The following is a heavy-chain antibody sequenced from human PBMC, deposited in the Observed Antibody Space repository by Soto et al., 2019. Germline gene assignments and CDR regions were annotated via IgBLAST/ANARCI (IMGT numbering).Heavy chain of an antibody. J-gene: IGHJ3*02. V-gene: IGHV3-23*01. D-gene: IGHD2-8*02. CDR2: ILVGGST. CDR3: AKATATGGGAFDI. CDR1: GFICSSYD. Sequence: PGGPLRLSCAASGFICSSYDMSWVRQAPGKGLEWVSTILVGGSTHYPDSVKGRFTISRDNSKNTVFLQMNSLTAGDTAVYYCAKATATGGGAFDICGQGTMVTVS.